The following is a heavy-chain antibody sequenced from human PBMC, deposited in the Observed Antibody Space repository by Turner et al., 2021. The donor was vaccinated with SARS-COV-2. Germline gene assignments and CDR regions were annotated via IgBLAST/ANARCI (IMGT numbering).Heavy chain of an antibody. Sequence: QVQLVQSGAEVKKPGASVKVSCQASGYTFSTFYMHWVRQAPGQGLEWMGIINPSGGSTSYAQKFQGRVTMTRDTSTSTVYMELSSLRSEDTAVYYCASSLPAPGGVPGRLDYWGQGTLVTVSS. CDR1: GYTFSTFY. D-gene: IGHD2-8*02. V-gene: IGHV1-46*01. J-gene: IGHJ4*02. CDR2: INPSGGST. CDR3: ASSLPAPGGVPGRLDY.